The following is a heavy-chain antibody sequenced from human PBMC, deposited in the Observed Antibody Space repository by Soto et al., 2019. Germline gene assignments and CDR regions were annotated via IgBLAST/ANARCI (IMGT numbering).Heavy chain of an antibody. CDR2: ISSSSSVI. D-gene: IGHD7-27*01. CDR1: GFILSDCA. Sequence: EVQLVESGGGLVQPGGSLRLSCATSGFILSDCAMNWVRQAPGKGLEWVSYISSSSSVIDYADSVKGRFTVSRDNARNSLYRQMNSLRAEDTAVYYCARDLSWGSNWYYDMDGWGKVTTVTVSS. V-gene: IGHV3-48*01. J-gene: IGHJ6*03. CDR3: ARDLSWGSNWYYDMDG.